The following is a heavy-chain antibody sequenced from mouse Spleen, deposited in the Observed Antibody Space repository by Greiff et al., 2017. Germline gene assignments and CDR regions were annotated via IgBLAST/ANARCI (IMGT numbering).Heavy chain of an antibody. Sequence: EVKLEESGGGLVKPGGSLKLSCAASGFTFSDYGMHWVRQAPEKGLEWVAYISSGSSTIYYADTVKGRFTISRDNAKNTLFLQMTSLRSEDTAMYYCARQTGPYYFDYWGQGTTLTVSS. CDR3: ARQTGPYYFDY. CDR1: GFTFSDYG. J-gene: IGHJ2*01. D-gene: IGHD4-1*01. V-gene: IGHV5-17*01. CDR2: ISSGSSTI.